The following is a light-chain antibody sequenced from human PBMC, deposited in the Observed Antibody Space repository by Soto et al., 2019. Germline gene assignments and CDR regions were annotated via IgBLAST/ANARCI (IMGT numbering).Light chain of an antibody. CDR1: RSDVGRSNH. CDR2: EVS. CDR3: SAHTYGALV. Sequence: QSALTQPASVSGSPGQSITISCTGTRSDVGRSNHVFWYQQHPGKAPKLIIYEVSSRHSGVSNRFSGSKSGNTASLTISGLQAEDVADYYCSAHTYGALVFGGGTKLSV. J-gene: IGLJ2*01. V-gene: IGLV2-14*01.